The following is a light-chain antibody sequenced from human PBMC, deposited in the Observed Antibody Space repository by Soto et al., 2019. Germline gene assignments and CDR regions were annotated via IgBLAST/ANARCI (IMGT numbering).Light chain of an antibody. J-gene: IGLJ1*01. CDR1: SSNIGSNY. CDR2: TNN. CDR3: AAWDDSLSGFYV. V-gene: IGLV1-47*01. Sequence: QSVLTQPPSASGTPGQRVTISCSGSSSNIGSNYVSWYQQLPGTAHKLLIYTNNQRPSGVPDRFSGSKSGTSASLAISGLRSEDEADYYCAAWDDSLSGFYVFGTGTKVTVL.